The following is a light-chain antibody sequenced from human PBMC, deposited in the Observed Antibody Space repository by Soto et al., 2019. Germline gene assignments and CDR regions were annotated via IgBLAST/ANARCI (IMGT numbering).Light chain of an antibody. J-gene: IGKJ4*01. CDR2: DAS. CDR1: QSVSSSH. CDR3: QQRSDWPLT. V-gene: IGKV3D-20*02. Sequence: ETVMTQSPATLTVSPRERATLSCRASQSVSSSHLAWYQQKPGQAPRLLIYDASNRATGIPARFSGRGSGTAFTLTISSLEPEDFAVYYCQQRSDWPLTFGGGTKVDIK.